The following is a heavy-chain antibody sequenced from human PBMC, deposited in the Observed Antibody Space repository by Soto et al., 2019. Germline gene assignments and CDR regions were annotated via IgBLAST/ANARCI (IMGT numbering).Heavy chain of an antibody. D-gene: IGHD3-9*01. CDR3: ATGSIYNILTGSFAFDY. Sequence: ASVKVSCKVAGYTLTELSMHWVRQAPGKGLEWMGGFDSEDGETIYAQKFQGRVTMTEDTSTDTAYMELSSLRSEDTAVYYCATGSIYNILTGSFAFDYWGQGTLVTVSS. J-gene: IGHJ4*02. V-gene: IGHV1-24*01. CDR2: FDSEDGET. CDR1: GYTLTELS.